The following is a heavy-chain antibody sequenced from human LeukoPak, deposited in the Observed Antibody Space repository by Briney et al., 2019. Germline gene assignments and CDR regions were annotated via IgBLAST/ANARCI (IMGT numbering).Heavy chain of an antibody. Sequence: GGSLRLSCAASGFTFSSYDMHWVRQATGKGLEWVSAIGTAGDTYYPGSVKGRFTISRENAKNSLYLQMNSLRAGDTAVYYCAREVRGDYGGYYYYYMDVWGKGTTVTISS. V-gene: IGHV3-13*01. J-gene: IGHJ6*03. CDR2: IGTAGDT. CDR1: GFTFSSYD. D-gene: IGHD4-23*01. CDR3: AREVRGDYGGYYYYYMDV.